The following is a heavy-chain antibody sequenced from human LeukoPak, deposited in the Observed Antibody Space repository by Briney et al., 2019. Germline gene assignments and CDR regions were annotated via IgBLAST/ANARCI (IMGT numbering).Heavy chain of an antibody. D-gene: IGHD3-10*01. Sequence: PGGSLRLSCIESGFAFSSCGMHWVRQAPGEGLEWVAFIRSGGSTKYYADSVKGRFTISRDNYKNTLYLLLDSLGADDTAVYYWAKDRGVGCGEVWGQGSIVTDPS. CDR3: AKDRGVGCGEV. V-gene: IGHV3-30*02. CDR1: GFAFSSCG. J-gene: IGHJ4*02. CDR2: IRSGGSTK.